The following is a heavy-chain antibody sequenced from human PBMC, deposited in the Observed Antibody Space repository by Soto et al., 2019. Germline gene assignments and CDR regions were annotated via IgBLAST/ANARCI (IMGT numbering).Heavy chain of an antibody. CDR2: IYPGDSDT. J-gene: IGHJ5*02. CDR1: GYSFTSYW. D-gene: IGHD3-3*01. Sequence: GESLKISCKGSGYSFTSYWIGWVRQMPGKGLEWMGIIYPGDSDTRYSPSFQGQVTISADKSISIAYLQWSSLKASDTAMYYCARSLGITIFGVVTTNWFDPWGQGTLVTVSS. CDR3: ARSLGITIFGVVTTNWFDP. V-gene: IGHV5-51*01.